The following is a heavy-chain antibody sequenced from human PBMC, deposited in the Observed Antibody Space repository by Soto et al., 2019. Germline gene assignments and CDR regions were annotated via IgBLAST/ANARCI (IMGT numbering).Heavy chain of an antibody. D-gene: IGHD3-10*01. Sequence: ASVKVSCKASGGTFSSYATSWVRQAPGQGLEWMGGIIPIFGTANYAQKFQGRVTITADESTSTAYMELSSLRSEDTAVYYCARPSLWFGELRNYYSYGMDVWGQGTTVTLSS. J-gene: IGHJ6*02. CDR1: GGTFSSYA. V-gene: IGHV1-69*13. CDR2: IIPIFGTA. CDR3: ARPSLWFGELRNYYSYGMDV.